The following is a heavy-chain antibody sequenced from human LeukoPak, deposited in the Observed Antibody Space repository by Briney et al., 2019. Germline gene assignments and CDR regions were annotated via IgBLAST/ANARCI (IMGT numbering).Heavy chain of an antibody. Sequence: ASVKVSCKASGYTFTSYGISWVRQAPGQGLEWMGWISAYNGNTNYAQKLQGRVTTTTDTSTSTAYMELRSLRSDDTAVYYCASSIVGAYDAFDIWGQGTMVTVSS. CDR1: GYTFTSYG. J-gene: IGHJ3*02. D-gene: IGHD1-26*01. V-gene: IGHV1-18*01. CDR3: ASSIVGAYDAFDI. CDR2: ISAYNGNT.